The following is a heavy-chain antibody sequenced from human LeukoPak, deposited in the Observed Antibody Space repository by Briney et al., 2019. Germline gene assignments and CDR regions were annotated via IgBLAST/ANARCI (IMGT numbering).Heavy chain of an antibody. V-gene: IGHV3-23*01. CDR3: ASKGSFDRSGAFEYFHH. J-gene: IGHJ1*01. CDR1: GFTFSSYA. CDR2: ISATSGRI. D-gene: IGHD3-22*01. Sequence: GGSLRLSCAASGFTFSSYAMTWVRQAPGKGLEWVSTISATSGRISYAASVSGRFTISRDNSKNTLYLEMNSLRDEDTAVYYCASKGSFDRSGAFEYFHHWGQGTLVTVSS.